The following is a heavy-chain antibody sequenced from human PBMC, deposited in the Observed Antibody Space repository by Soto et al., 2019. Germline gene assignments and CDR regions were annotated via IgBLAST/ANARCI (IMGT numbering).Heavy chain of an antibody. Sequence: GGSLRLSCAASGFTFSRFELHWVRQAPGKGLEWISYISSSGSTAYYASSVEGRFTISRDNANNSVYLQMDSLRAEDTSLYYCTRAAWFPYLSFYWGQGALVTVSS. D-gene: IGHD3-10*01. V-gene: IGHV3-48*03. CDR1: GFTFSRFE. CDR3: TRAAWFPYLSFY. CDR2: ISSSGSTA. J-gene: IGHJ4*02.